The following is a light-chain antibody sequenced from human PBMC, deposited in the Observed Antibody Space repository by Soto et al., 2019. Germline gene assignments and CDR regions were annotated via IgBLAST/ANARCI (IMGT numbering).Light chain of an antibody. J-gene: IGKJ4*01. CDR1: QGIRSY. Sequence: MRMTQSPSSLFASTVDRVTVTCXAIQGIRSYLEWYQQKXGKAPKXXXYPASSLQSGVPSRFSGSGSGTDFTLTISSLPPEDFETYYCQQLNSYPLTFGGGTKVDIK. V-gene: IGKV1-8*01. CDR2: PAS. CDR3: QQLNSYPLT.